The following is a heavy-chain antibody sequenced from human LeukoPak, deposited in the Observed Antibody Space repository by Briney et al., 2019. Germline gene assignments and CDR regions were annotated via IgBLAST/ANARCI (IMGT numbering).Heavy chain of an antibody. CDR1: GFTFSSYA. D-gene: IGHD3-3*01. J-gene: IGHJ4*02. V-gene: IGHV3-23*01. CDR3: SKDQGDFWSGYSIGY. Sequence: GGSLRLSCAASGFTFSSYAMSWVRQAPGKGLEWVSSISGSGGSTYYADSVKGRFTISRDNSKNTLYLQMNSLRAEDTAVYYCSKDQGDFWSGYSIGYWGQGTLVTVSS. CDR2: ISGSGGST.